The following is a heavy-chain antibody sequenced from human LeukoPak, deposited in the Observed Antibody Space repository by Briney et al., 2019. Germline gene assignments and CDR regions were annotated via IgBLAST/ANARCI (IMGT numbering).Heavy chain of an antibody. J-gene: IGHJ3*02. V-gene: IGHV1-8*01. CDR2: MNPNSGNT. CDR1: GYTFTSYD. CDR3: ARNKRFLMPRAFDI. D-gene: IGHD2-2*01. Sequence: ASVKVSCKASGYTFTSYDINWVRQATGQRLEWMGWMNPNSGNTGYAQKFQGRVTMTRNTSISTAYMELSSLRSEDTAVYYCARNKRFLMPRAFDIWGQGTMVTVSS.